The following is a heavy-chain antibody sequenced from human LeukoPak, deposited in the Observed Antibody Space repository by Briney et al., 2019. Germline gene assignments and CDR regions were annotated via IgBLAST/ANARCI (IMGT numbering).Heavy chain of an antibody. CDR2: IRGKTYDGTT. J-gene: IGHJ4*02. Sequence: PGGSLRLSCTASGFTFGDYAMSWVRQAPGKGLEWVGFIRGKTYDGTTEYAASVKGRFTISRDDSKSIAYLQMDSLKTEDTAVYYCTRRLLWFGELPDYWGQGTLVTVSS. CDR1: GFTFGDYA. V-gene: IGHV3-49*04. CDR3: TRRLLWFGELPDY. D-gene: IGHD3-10*01.